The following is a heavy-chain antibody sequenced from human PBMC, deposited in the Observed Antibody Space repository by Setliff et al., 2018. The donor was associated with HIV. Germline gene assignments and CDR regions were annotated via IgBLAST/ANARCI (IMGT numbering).Heavy chain of an antibody. CDR3: ARGATLLPGYSDRWEYFYMDV. CDR1: GGSFSEYY. J-gene: IGHJ6*03. CDR2: INHSGST. D-gene: IGHD5-12*01. V-gene: IGHV4-34*01. Sequence: NPSETLSLTCAVYGGSFSEYYWSWIRQSPGKGLEWIGEINHSGSTHYNPPLKSRATISVDTSKNQFSLRLNSVTAADTAVYYCARGATLLPGYSDRWEYFYMDVWGKGTTVTVSS.